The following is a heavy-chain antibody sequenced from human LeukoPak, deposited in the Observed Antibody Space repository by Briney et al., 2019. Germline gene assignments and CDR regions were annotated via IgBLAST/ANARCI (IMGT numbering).Heavy chain of an antibody. CDR3: ARDAAAGRAFDI. CDR1: GGSISSYY. CDR2: ISWNSGSI. V-gene: IGHV3-9*03. Sequence: LSLTCTVSGGSISSYYWSWIRQPPGKGLEWVSGISWNSGSIGYADSVKGRFTISRDNAKNSLYLQMNSLRAEDMALYYCARDAAAGRAFDIWGQGTMVTVSS. J-gene: IGHJ3*02. D-gene: IGHD6-13*01.